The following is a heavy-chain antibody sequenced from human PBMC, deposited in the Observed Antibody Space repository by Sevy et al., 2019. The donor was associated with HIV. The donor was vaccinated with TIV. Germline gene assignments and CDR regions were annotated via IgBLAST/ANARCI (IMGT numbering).Heavy chain of an antibody. CDR1: AFAFTNYFA. CDR2: ISFDGSDK. CDR3: ARPRANYVDHYFFFAMDV. Sequence: GESLKISCAASAFAFTNYFAMHWVRQAPGKGLEWVALISFDGSDKYYADSVKGRFTISRDNLKNTLFLQMNSLTTEDTAVYYCARPRANYVDHYFFFAMDVWGQGTTVTVSS. V-gene: IGHV3-30-3*01. D-gene: IGHD4-17*01. J-gene: IGHJ6*02.